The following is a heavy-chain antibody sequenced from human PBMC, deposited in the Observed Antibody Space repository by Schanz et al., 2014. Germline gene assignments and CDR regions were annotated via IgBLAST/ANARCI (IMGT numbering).Heavy chain of an antibody. CDR1: GFSFSDYY. CDR3: ARELPGVVAFDF. Sequence: QVHLLESGGGLVEPGGSLRLSCAASGFSFSDYYMSWIRQAPGKGLEWISFINTGSNYINYADSVKGRFTISRDNTKNSLFLQLNSLRADDTAVYYCARELPGVVAFDFWGQGTMVTVSS. D-gene: IGHD7-27*01. J-gene: IGHJ3*01. CDR2: INTGSNYI. V-gene: IGHV3-11*05.